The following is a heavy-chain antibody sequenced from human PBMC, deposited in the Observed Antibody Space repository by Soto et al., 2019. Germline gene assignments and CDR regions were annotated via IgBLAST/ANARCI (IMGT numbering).Heavy chain of an antibody. CDR2: ISHSGAT. Sequence: SETMCLTCTLAGGSVTMSCCCWAWVRKPPGRGLQWIGYISHSGATSSDPTLKSRVTISRDRAKNQFSLKLTSVTAADTAVYYCASLDYYGSWLDPWGQGTLVTVSS. CDR3: ASLDYYGSWLDP. CDR1: GGSVTMSCCC. J-gene: IGHJ5*02. D-gene: IGHD1-26*01. V-gene: IGHV4-30-2*01.